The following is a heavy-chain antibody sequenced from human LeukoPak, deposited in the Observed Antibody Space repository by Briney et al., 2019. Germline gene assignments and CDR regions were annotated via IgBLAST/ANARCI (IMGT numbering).Heavy chain of an antibody. CDR2: IVVGSGNT. V-gene: IGHV1-58*01. Sequence: SVKVSCKASGFTFTSSAVQWVRQARGQRLEWIGWIVVGSGNTNCAQKSQERVTITRDMSTSTAYMELSSLRSEDTAVYYCAADRPQQGGLDYWGQGTLVTVSS. CDR3: AADRPQQGGLDY. D-gene: IGHD3-16*01. J-gene: IGHJ4*02. CDR1: GFTFTSSA.